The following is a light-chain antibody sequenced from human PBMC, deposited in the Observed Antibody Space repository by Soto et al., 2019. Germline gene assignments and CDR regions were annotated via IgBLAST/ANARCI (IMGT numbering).Light chain of an antibody. V-gene: IGKV1-39*01. J-gene: IGKJ1*01. CDR1: QSVSSY. CDR2: AAS. Sequence: DIQITQSPSSLSASIGDRVTITCRASQSVSSYLSWYQHRPGEAPKLLIYAASSLQSGVPSRFSGSGSGTDFTLTISSLQPEDFATYSCQQNYNAPPTFGQGTKVEMK. CDR3: QQNYNAPPT.